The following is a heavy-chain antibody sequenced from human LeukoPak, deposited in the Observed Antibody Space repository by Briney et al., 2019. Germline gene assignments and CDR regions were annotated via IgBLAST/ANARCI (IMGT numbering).Heavy chain of an antibody. CDR3: ARVRDSSSWYFGYYYYGMDV. V-gene: IGHV1-18*01. Sequence: ASVKVSCKASGYTFTSYGISWVRQAPGQGLEWMGWISAYNGNTNYAQKLQGRVTMTTDTSTSTAYMELRSLRSDDTAVYYCARVRDSSSWYFGYYYYGMDVWGQGTTVTVSS. D-gene: IGHD6-13*01. J-gene: IGHJ6*02. CDR2: ISAYNGNT. CDR1: GYTFTSYG.